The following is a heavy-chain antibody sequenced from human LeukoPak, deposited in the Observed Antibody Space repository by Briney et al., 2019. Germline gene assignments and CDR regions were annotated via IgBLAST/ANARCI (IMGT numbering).Heavy chain of an antibody. CDR2: VRYDRSDK. Sequence: GGSLRLSCAASGFTFDDYAMHWVRQAPGKGLEWVAFVRYDRSDKYYADSVKGRFTISRDNSKNTLYLQMNSLRAEDTALYYCAKGTIDYDFWSGPNYWGQGTLVTVSS. CDR1: GFTFDDYA. V-gene: IGHV3-30*02. J-gene: IGHJ4*02. D-gene: IGHD3-3*01. CDR3: AKGTIDYDFWSGPNY.